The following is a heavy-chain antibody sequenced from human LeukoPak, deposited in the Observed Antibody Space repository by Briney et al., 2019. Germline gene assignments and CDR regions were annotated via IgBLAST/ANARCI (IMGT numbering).Heavy chain of an antibody. CDR2: INPSGGST. V-gene: IGHV1-46*01. D-gene: IGHD3-10*01. J-gene: IGHJ4*02. CDR3: ARIHYYGSGSYPQYYFDY. CDR1: GYTFTSYY. Sequence: GASVEVSCKASGYTFTSYYMHWVRQAPGQGLEWMGIINPSGGSTSYAQKFQGRVTMTRDTSTSTVYMELSSLRSGDTAVYYCARIHYYGSGSYPQYYFDYWGQGTLVTVSS.